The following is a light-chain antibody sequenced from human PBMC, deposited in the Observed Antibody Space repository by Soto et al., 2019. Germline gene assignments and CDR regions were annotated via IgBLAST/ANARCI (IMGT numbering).Light chain of an antibody. J-gene: IGKJ5*01. CDR1: QSVSTSY. Sequence: EIVLTQAPGTLSFSPGERATLSCSSSQSVSTSYLAWYQQKPGQAPRLLIYGASSRATGIKDRFSGSGSGTDFTLTISRMEPQDFAVYYCKQYGSSPFTFGQGTRLEIK. V-gene: IGKV3-20*01. CDR2: GAS. CDR3: KQYGSSPFT.